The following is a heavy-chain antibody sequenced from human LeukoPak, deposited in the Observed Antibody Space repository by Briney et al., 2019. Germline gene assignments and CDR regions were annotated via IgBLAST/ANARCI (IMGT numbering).Heavy chain of an antibody. V-gene: IGHV4-34*01. CDR2: INHSGST. J-gene: IGHJ3*02. CDR1: GGSFSGYY. CDR3: ASLYSSSWYSAFDI. Sequence: PSETLSLTCAVYGGSFSGYYWSWIRQPPGKGLEWIGEINHSGSTNYNPSLRSRVTISVDTSKNQFSLKLSSVTAADTAVYYCASLYSSSWYSAFDIWGQGTMVTVSS. D-gene: IGHD6-13*01.